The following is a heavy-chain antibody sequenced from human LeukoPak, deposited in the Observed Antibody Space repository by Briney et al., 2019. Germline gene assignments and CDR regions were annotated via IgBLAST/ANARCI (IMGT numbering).Heavy chain of an antibody. CDR3: ARHVGNSGSGSYLTYFDY. CDR2: IYYSGST. V-gene: IGHV4-59*08. CDR1: GGSISSYY. Sequence: SETLSLTCTVSGGSISSYYWSWIRQPPGKGLEWIGHIYYSGSTPYNPSLKTRVTISVDTSKHLFSLKLSSVTAADTAVYYCARHVGNSGSGSYLTYFDYWGQGTLVTVSS. J-gene: IGHJ4*02. D-gene: IGHD3-10*01.